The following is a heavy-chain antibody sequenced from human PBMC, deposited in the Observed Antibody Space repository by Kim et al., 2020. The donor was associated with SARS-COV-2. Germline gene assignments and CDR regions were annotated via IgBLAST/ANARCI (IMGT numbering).Heavy chain of an antibody. CDR1: GGSISSSSYY. J-gene: IGHJ5*02. CDR3: ASQGQSSSWWGGLFDA. V-gene: IGHV4-39*07. Sequence: SETLSLTCTVSGGSISSSSYYWGWIRQPPGKGLEWIGSIYYSGSTYYNPSLKSRVTISVDTSKNQFSLKQSSVTAADTAVYYCASQGQSSSWWGGLFDAWGEGRRVTVCS. CDR2: IYYSGST. D-gene: IGHD6-13*01.